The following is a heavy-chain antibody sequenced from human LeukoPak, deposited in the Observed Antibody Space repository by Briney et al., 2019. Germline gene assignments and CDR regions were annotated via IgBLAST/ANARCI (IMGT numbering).Heavy chain of an antibody. CDR1: GYTFTGYY. J-gene: IGHJ6*03. Sequence: ASVKVSCKASGYTFTGYYMHWVRQAPAQGLEWMGWINPNSGGTNYAQKFQGRVTMTRDTSITTVYMELSRLRSDDTAVYYCATDGYDDGIYYMDVWGKGTTVTISS. D-gene: IGHD2-2*01. V-gene: IGHV1-2*02. CDR3: ATDGYDDGIYYMDV. CDR2: INPNSGGT.